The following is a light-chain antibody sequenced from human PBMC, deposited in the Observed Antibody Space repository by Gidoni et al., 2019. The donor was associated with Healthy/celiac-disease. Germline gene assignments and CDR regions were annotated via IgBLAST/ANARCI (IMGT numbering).Light chain of an antibody. CDR1: QSVSIN. V-gene: IGKV3-15*01. J-gene: IGKJ5*01. CDR3: QQYNNWPPDRT. CDR2: GAS. Sequence: EIVIPQSPATLSVSPGERATLSCRASQSVSINLAWYQQKPGQAPRLLIYGASTRATGIPARFSGSGSGTEFTLTISSLQSEDFAVYYCQQYNNWPPDRTFGQGTRLEIK.